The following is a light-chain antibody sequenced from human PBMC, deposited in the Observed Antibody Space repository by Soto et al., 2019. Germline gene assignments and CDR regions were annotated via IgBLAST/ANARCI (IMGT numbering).Light chain of an antibody. CDR3: QHYGSSPCT. J-gene: IGKJ3*01. CDR2: GTF. CDR1: QSVSSSY. V-gene: IGKV3-20*01. Sequence: ETVLTQSPGTLSLSPGERATLSGRASQSVSSSYLAWFQQIPGQAPRLLIHGTFSRATGIPDRFSGSGSGTDFTLTISRMEPEDFAVYYCQHYGSSPCTFGPGTKVDIK.